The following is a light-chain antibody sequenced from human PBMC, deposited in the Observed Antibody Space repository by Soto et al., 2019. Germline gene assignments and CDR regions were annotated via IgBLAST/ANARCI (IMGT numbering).Light chain of an antibody. CDR2: SNN. Sequence: QSALTQPPSASGTPGQRVTISCSGSRSNIGGNTVNWYQQLPGTAPKLLIYSNNQRPSGVPDRFSGSKSGTSASLAISGLQSEDEADYYCAAWDDSLNGYVFGTGTKVTVL. V-gene: IGLV1-44*01. CDR1: RSNIGGNT. J-gene: IGLJ1*01. CDR3: AAWDDSLNGYV.